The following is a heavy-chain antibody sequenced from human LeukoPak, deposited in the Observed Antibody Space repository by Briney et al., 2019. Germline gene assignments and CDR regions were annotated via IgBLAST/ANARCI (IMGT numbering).Heavy chain of an antibody. CDR3: ARDLGAMVTCCGMDV. D-gene: IGHD5-18*01. V-gene: IGHV1-2*02. Sequence: ASVKVPCRSSGYTFPGYYMHGVRQAPGQGLEWMGWINPNSGGTNYAQEFQGRVTMTRDTSISTAYMELSRLRSDDTAVYYCARDLGAMVTCCGMDVWGQGTTVTVSS. CDR2: INPNSGGT. J-gene: IGHJ6*02. CDR1: GYTFPGYY.